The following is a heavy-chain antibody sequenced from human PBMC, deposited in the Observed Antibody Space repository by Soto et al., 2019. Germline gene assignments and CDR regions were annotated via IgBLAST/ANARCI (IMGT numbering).Heavy chain of an antibody. V-gene: IGHV1-8*01. D-gene: IGHD6-19*01. CDR3: ARGRIAVAGTFAY. CDR2: MNPNSGNT. CDR1: GYTFTSYD. J-gene: IGHJ4*02. Sequence: GASVKVSCKASGYTFTSYDINWVRQATGQGLEWMGWMNPNSGNTGDAQKFQGRVTMTRNTSISTAYMELSSLRSEDTAVYYCARGRIAVAGTFAYWGQGTLVAVSS.